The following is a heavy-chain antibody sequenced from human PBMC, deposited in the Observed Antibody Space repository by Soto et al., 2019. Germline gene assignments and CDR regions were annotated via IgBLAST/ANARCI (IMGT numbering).Heavy chain of an antibody. CDR2: IIPIFGTA. V-gene: IGHV1-69*06. CDR3: ARAIFGVVSPKPFDY. Sequence: SVKVSCKASGGTFSSYAISWVRQAPGQGLEWMGGIIPIFGTANYAQKFQGRVTITADKSTSTAYMELSSLRSEDTAVYYCARAIFGVVSPKPFDYWGQGTLVTVSS. J-gene: IGHJ4*02. D-gene: IGHD3-3*01. CDR1: GGTFSSYA.